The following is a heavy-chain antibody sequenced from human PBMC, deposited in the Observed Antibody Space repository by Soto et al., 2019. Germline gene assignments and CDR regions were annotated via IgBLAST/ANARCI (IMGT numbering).Heavy chain of an antibody. CDR1: GLDISTYG. Sequence: GGSLRLSCEASGLDISTYGLHWVRQAPGKGLEWLAFTWYDGSNQHYAASVKGRFTISRDNSRNTLYLQMNNLRADDMAVYFCARAVSSATYYDCIGYWGRGTLVTVSS. CDR3: ARAVSSATYYDCIGY. CDR2: TWYDGSNQ. V-gene: IGHV3-33*01. D-gene: IGHD1-26*01. J-gene: IGHJ4*02.